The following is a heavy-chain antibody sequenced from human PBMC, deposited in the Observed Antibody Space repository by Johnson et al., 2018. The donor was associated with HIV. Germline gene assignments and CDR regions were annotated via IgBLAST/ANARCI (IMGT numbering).Heavy chain of an antibody. CDR3: ARETDGHLRHFDWLLSRGDAFDI. Sequence: VQLVESGGGLVQPGRSLRLSCAASGFTFDDYAMNWVRQAPGKGLEWVANIKQDGSEKYYVDSVKGRFTIARDNGKNSLYLQMNSLRVEDTALYYCARETDGHLRHFDWLLSRGDAFDIWGQGSMVTVSS. CDR2: IKQDGSEK. J-gene: IGHJ3*02. D-gene: IGHD3-9*01. CDR1: GFTFDDYA. V-gene: IGHV3-7*01.